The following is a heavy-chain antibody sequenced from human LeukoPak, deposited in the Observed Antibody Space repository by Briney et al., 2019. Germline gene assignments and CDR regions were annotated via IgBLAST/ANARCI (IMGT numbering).Heavy chain of an antibody. CDR3: AKPLSPSRPPHFYFDY. Sequence: GGSLRLSCAASGFTFSSYAMSWVRQAPGKGLEWVSAISGSGGSTYYADSVKGRFTISRDNSKNTLYLQMNSLRAEDTAVYYCAKPLSPSRPPHFYFDYWGQGTLVTVSS. D-gene: IGHD2/OR15-2a*01. V-gene: IGHV3-23*01. CDR1: GFTFSSYA. CDR2: ISGSGGST. J-gene: IGHJ4*02.